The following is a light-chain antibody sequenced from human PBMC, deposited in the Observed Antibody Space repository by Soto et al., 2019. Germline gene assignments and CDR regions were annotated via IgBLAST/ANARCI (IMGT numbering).Light chain of an antibody. Sequence: DIQMTQSPSSLSASVGDRVTITCRASQGIGNDLGWFQQEPGKAPKRLIYAASSLQSGVPSRFSGSGSGTEFTLTISSLQPEDFATYYCLQSSSYPYTFGGGTKVDI. CDR3: LQSSSYPYT. CDR2: AAS. J-gene: IGKJ4*01. CDR1: QGIGND. V-gene: IGKV1-17*01.